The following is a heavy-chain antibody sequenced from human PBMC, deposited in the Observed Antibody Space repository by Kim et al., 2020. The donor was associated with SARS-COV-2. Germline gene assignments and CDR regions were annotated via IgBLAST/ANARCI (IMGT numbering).Heavy chain of an antibody. D-gene: IGHD3-10*01. CDR1: DGSITSDGYY. Sequence: SETLSLTCTVSDGSITSDGYYWSWIRHLPEEGLEWIGFIDYSGTTLYSLSLRSRVLISVDTPKSQFSLKVTSVTAADTPIYYCARTDKFYGAGAFDSWGRGTLVTVSA. V-gene: IGHV4-31*03. J-gene: IGHJ4*02. CDR2: IDYSGTT. CDR3: ARTDKFYGAGAFDS.